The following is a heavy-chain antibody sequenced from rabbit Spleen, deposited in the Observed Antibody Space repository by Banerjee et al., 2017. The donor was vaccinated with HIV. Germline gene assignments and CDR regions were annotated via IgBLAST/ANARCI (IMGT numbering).Heavy chain of an antibody. Sequence: QSLEESGGGLVKPGASLTLTCTASGFSFNSGYDMCWVRQAPGKGLEWVACAYAGSSGSTYSATWAKGRFTISKTSSTTVTLQMTSLTAADTATYFCARTDAGGLGYGYDLWGQGTLVTVS. CDR2: AYAGSSGST. D-gene: IGHD6-1*01. CDR3: ARTDAGGLGYGYDL. J-gene: IGHJ4*01. V-gene: IGHV1S40*01. CDR1: GFSFNSGYD.